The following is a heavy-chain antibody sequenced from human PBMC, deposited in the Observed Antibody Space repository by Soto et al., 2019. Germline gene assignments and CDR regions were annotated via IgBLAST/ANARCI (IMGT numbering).Heavy chain of an antibody. J-gene: IGHJ4*02. V-gene: IGHV3-30-3*01. CDR3: ARDPAEYYFDY. CDR1: GFTFSSYA. Sequence: TGWSLRLSCAASGFTFSSYAMHWVRQAPGKGLEWVAVISYDGSNKYYADSVKGRFTISRDNSKNTLYLQMNSLRAEDTAVYYCARDPAEYYFDYLGQGTLFTSPQ. CDR2: ISYDGSNK.